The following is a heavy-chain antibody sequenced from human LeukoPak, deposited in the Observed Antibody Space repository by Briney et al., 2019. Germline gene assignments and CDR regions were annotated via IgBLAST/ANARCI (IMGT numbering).Heavy chain of an antibody. CDR1: GYTFTSYY. J-gene: IGHJ4*02. CDR3: ARDMQPVGATAGFDY. Sequence: GASVKVSCKASGYTFTSYYMHWVRQAPGQGLEWMGIINPSGGSTSYAQKFQGRVTMTRDMSTSTVYMEPSSLRSEDTAVYYCARDMQPVGATAGFDYWGQGTLVTVSS. V-gene: IGHV1-46*01. CDR2: INPSGGST. D-gene: IGHD1-26*01.